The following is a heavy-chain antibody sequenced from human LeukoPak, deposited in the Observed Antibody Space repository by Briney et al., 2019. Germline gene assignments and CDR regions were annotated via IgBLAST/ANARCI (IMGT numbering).Heavy chain of an antibody. CDR2: ISYSGST. Sequence: SETLSLTCTVSGGSISSYYWSWIRQPPGKGLEWIGYISYSGSTNYNPSLKSRVTISGDTSKNQFSLKVSSVTAADTDVYYCARRVSTMTQFDYWGQGTLVTVSS. CDR3: ARRVSTMTQFDY. D-gene: IGHD2-2*01. V-gene: IGHV4-59*01. J-gene: IGHJ4*02. CDR1: GGSISSYY.